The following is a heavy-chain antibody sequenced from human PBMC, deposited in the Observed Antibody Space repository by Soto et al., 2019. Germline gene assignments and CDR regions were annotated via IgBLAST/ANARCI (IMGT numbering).Heavy chain of an antibody. D-gene: IGHD1-7*01. Sequence: QVQLQESGPGLVKPSETLSLTCTVSGDSVSSNHYYWTWIRQSPGKGLEWIGYFYYSGNTAKYNPSLQSRVTMSVDTSKNQFSLKLTSVTAADMAVYYCVRDGLSGTVTFYYGFDVWGRGTTVTVSS. J-gene: IGHJ6*02. CDR2: FYYSGNTA. CDR1: GDSVSSNHYY. V-gene: IGHV4-61*01. CDR3: VRDGLSGTVTFYYGFDV.